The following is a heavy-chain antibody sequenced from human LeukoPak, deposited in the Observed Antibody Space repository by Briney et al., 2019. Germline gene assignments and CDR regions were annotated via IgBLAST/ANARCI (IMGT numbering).Heavy chain of an antibody. CDR1: GSXFSRTW. V-gene: IGHV3-74*01. Sequence: PGGSLRLSCAASGSXFSRTWIHWVRQAPGKGLVWVSHIDNDAGTTTYADSVRGRSTISRDNAKNTVSLQMNSLRAEDTAVYYCASDGAYALAVWGQGTTVTVSS. CDR3: ASDGAYALAV. CDR2: IDNDAGTT. J-gene: IGHJ6*02. D-gene: IGHD1-26*01.